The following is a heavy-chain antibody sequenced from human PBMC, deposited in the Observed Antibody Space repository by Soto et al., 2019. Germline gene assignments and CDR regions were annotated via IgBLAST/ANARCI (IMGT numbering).Heavy chain of an antibody. J-gene: IGHJ6*02. CDR2: IYYSGST. CDR1: GGSISSGDYY. V-gene: IGHV4-30-4*01. Sequence: SETLSLTCTVSGGSISSGDYYWSWIRQPPGKGLEWIGYIYYSGSTYYNPSLKSRVTISVDTSKNQFSLKLSSVTAADTAVYYCARQYSRSWFHGMDVWGQGTTVTVSS. CDR3: ARQYSRSWFHGMDV. D-gene: IGHD6-13*01.